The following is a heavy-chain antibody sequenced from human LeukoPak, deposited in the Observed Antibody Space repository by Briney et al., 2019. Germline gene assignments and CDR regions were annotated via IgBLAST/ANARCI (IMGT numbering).Heavy chain of an antibody. V-gene: IGHV4-61*01. CDR3: ARGEHDYGDENWFDP. Sequence: PSGTLSLTCAVSGGSISSSNWWSWIRQPPGKGLEWIGYIYYSGSTNYNPSLKSRVTISVDTSKNQFSLKLSSVTAEDTAVYYCARGEHDYGDENWFDPWGQGTLVTVSS. CDR1: GGSISSSNW. CDR2: IYYSGST. J-gene: IGHJ5*02. D-gene: IGHD4-17*01.